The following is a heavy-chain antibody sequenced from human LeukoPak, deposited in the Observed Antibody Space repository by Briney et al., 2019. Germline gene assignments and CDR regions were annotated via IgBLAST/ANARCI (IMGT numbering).Heavy chain of an antibody. D-gene: IGHD4-17*01. CDR3: ARDKPDATRYDYGDYFDY. CDR1: GFTFSSYV. CDR2: ISDSGGRT. Sequence: GGSLRLSCAVSGFTFSSYVMSWVRQAPGKGLEWVSSISDSGGRTYYADSVKGRFTISRDNSKNTLYLHMNSLRAEDTAVYYCARDKPDATRYDYGDYFDYWGQGTLVTVSS. J-gene: IGHJ4*02. V-gene: IGHV3-23*01.